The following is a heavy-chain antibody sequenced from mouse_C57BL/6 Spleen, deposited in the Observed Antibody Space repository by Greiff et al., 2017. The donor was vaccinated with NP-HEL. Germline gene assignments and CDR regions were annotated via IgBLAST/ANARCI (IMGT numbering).Heavy chain of an antibody. J-gene: IGHJ4*01. CDR2: INYDGSST. Sequence: DVQLVESEGGLVQPGSSMKLSCTASGFTFSDYYMAWVRQVPEKGLEWVANINYDGSSTYYLDSLKSRFIISRDNAKNILYLQMSSLKSEDTATYYCARDDYAMGYWGQGTSVTVSS. CDR1: GFTFSDYY. CDR3: ARDDYAMGY. V-gene: IGHV5-16*01.